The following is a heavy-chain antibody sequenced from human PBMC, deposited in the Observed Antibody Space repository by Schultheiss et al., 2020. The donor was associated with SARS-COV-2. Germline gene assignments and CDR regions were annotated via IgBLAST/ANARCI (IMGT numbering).Heavy chain of an antibody. J-gene: IGHJ3*02. V-gene: IGHV4-61*01. CDR3: ARFAHYDFWSGYYPDAFDI. Sequence: SETLSLTCAVSGYSISSGYYWGWIRQPPGKGLEWIGYIYYSGSTNYNPSLKSRVTISVDTSKNQFSLKLSSVTAADTAVYYCARFAHYDFWSGYYPDAFDIWGQGTMVTVSS. CDR2: IYYSGST. D-gene: IGHD3-3*01. CDR1: GYSISSGYY.